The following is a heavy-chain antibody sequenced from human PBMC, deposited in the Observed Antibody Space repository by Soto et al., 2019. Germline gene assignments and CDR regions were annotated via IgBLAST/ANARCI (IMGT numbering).Heavy chain of an antibody. CDR3: ARIYRVYYYGMDV. J-gene: IGHJ6*02. V-gene: IGHV2-26*01. D-gene: IGHD4-4*01. Sequence: QVTLKESGPVLVKPTETLTLTCTVSGFSLSNARMGVSWIRQPPGKALEWLAHIFSNDEKSYSTSLKSRRTISKDTSKSQVVLTMTNMDPVDTATYYCARIYRVYYYGMDVWGQGTTVTVSS. CDR2: IFSNDEK. CDR1: GFSLSNARMG.